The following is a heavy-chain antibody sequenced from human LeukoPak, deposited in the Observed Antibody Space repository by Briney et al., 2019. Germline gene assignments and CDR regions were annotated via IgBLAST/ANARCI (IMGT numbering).Heavy chain of an antibody. CDR1: GGSISSFY. CDR2: IYSSGRT. D-gene: IGHD3-10*01. Sequence: SETLSLTCTASGGSISSFYWSWIRQPAGKGLEWIGRIYSSGRTNYNSSLKSRVAMSIDTSNNQFSLKLSSVTAADTAVYYCARDLPSYYFDSANMFDPWGQGTLVTVSS. J-gene: IGHJ5*02. V-gene: IGHV4-4*07. CDR3: ARDLPSYYFDSANMFDP.